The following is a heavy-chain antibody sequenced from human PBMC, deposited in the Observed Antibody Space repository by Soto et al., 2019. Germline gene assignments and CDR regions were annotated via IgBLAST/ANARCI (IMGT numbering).Heavy chain of an antibody. V-gene: IGHV3-23*01. CDR2: ISGGGDKT. CDR1: GFAFSNYA. CDR3: EWDS. Sequence: PGGSLRLFCVASGFAFSNYAMSWVRQAPGKGLEWVSGISGGGDKTYYADSVKGRFTISRDNSKNTLYLQMNSRRVEDTAVYYCEWDSWGQGTLVTVSS. D-gene: IGHD2-8*01. J-gene: IGHJ4*02.